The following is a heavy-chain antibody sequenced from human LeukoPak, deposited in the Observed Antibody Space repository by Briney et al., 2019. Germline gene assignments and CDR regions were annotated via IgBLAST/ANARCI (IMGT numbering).Heavy chain of an antibody. CDR1: GGSISSSSYY. CDR3: ARHGNTAMVTLDAFDI. V-gene: IGHV4-39*01. CDR2: IYYSGST. D-gene: IGHD5-18*01. Sequence: PSETLSLTCTVSGGSISSSSYYWGWIRQPPGKGLEWIGSIYYSGSTYYNPSLKSRVTISVDTSKNQFSLKLSSVTAADTAVYYCARHGNTAMVTLDAFDIWGQGTMVTVSS. J-gene: IGHJ3*02.